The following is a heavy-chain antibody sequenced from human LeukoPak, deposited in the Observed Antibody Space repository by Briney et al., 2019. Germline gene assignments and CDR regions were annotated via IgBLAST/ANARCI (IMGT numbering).Heavy chain of an antibody. V-gene: IGHV4-34*01. J-gene: IGHJ4*02. CDR1: GGSFSGYY. Sequence: SETLSPTCAVHGGSFSGYYYTWIRQPPGQGLEWIGEINDSGRTNYNPALKSRVTISANTSKNQFSLKLSSVTAADAAVYARGLELLYWGQGTLVTVSS. CDR2: INDSGRT. D-gene: IGHD1-26*01. CDR3: GLELLY.